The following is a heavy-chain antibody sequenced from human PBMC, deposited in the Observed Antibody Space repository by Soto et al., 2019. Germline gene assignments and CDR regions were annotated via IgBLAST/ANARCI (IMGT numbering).Heavy chain of an antibody. CDR3: AREEEAVARY. J-gene: IGHJ4*02. Sequence: EVQLVESGGGLVQPGGSLRLSCAASGFTFSSYSMNWVRQAPGKGLEWVSYISSSSSTIYYADSVKGRFTISRDNAKNSLYLQMNSLRAEDTAVYYCAREEEAVARYWGQGTLVTVSS. CDR2: ISSSSSTI. V-gene: IGHV3-48*01. D-gene: IGHD5-12*01. CDR1: GFTFSSYS.